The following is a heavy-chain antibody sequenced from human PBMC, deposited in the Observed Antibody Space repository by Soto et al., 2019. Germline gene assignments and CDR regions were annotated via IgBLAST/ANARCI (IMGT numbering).Heavy chain of an antibody. V-gene: IGHV1-69*06. D-gene: IGHD6-13*01. CDR1: GGTFSIYA. CDR3: ARGILTGIAAPYYYYYGMDV. CDR2: IIPIFGTA. Sequence: AVNVSCKAAGGTFSIYAISWVRRAPGQGLEWMGGIIPIFGTANYAQKFQGRVTITADKSTSTAYMELSSLRSEDTAVYYCARGILTGIAAPYYYYYGMDVWGQGTTVTVSS. J-gene: IGHJ6*02.